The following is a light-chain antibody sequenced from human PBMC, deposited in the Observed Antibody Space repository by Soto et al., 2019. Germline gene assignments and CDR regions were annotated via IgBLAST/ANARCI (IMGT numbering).Light chain of an antibody. CDR3: QQYVSSPRT. CDR2: GTS. J-gene: IGKJ1*01. V-gene: IGKV3-20*01. Sequence: IVVTQSPGTMSSSPGARATLSCRASQSVRSNYLAWYQQKPGQPPRLLIYGTSSRATGIPDRFGGSGSGTDFTLIITRLEPEDFGVYYCQQYVSSPRTFGPGTKVDI. CDR1: QSVRSNY.